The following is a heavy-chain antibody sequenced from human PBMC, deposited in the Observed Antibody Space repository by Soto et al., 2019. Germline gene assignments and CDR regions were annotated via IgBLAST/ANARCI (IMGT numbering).Heavy chain of an antibody. Sequence: SETLSLTCTVSGGSISSYYWSWIRQPPGKGLEWIGYIYYSGSTNYNPSLKSRVTISVDTSKNQFSLKLSSVTAADTAVYYCATMDYYDSKEAFDIWGQGTMVTVSS. CDR3: ATMDYYDSKEAFDI. CDR2: IYYSGST. V-gene: IGHV4-59*01. J-gene: IGHJ3*02. CDR1: GGSISSYY. D-gene: IGHD3-22*01.